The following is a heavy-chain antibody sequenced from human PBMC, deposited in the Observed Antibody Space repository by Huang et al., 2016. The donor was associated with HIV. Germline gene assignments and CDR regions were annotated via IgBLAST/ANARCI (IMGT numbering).Heavy chain of an antibody. CDR3: ATDLGGYSFDY. CDR2: IRFEGGNK. V-gene: IGHV3-30*02. D-gene: IGHD2-21*02. Sequence: QEQLVESGGGVVQPGGSLRLSCATSGFSFSHYGMHWVRQDPGKGLVWVAFIRFEGGNKDYADSAKGRFTISRANSKKMLFLEMNRLRGDDTAFYYCATDLGGYSFDYWGQGALVSVSS. CDR1: GFSFSHYG. J-gene: IGHJ4*02.